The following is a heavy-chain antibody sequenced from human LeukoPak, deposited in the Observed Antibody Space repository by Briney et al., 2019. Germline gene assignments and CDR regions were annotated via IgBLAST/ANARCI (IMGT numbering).Heavy chain of an antibody. D-gene: IGHD3-3*01. CDR2: ISSSSGYI. Sequence: KTGGSLRVSCAASGFSFSSYSMNRVRQAPGKRLEWVSSISSSSGYIYYADSVKGRFTISRDNAKNSLYLQMNSLRAEDTAVYYCARGGTSTYYDFWSGYYQGYFDYWGQGTLVTVSS. CDR3: ARGGTSTYYDFWSGYYQGYFDY. J-gene: IGHJ4*02. V-gene: IGHV3-21*01. CDR1: GFSFSSYS.